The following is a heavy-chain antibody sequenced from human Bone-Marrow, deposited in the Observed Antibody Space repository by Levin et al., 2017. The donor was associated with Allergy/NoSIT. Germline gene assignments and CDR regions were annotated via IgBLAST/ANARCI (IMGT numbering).Heavy chain of an antibody. J-gene: IGHJ6*02. D-gene: IGHD4-17*01. CDR2: INHSGST. Sequence: SETLSLTCAVYGGSFSGYYWSWIRQPPGKGLEWIGEINHSGSTNYNPSLKSRVTISVDTSKNQFSLKLSSVTAADTAVYYCARCTVTEYYYYGMDVWGQGTTVTVSS. CDR1: GGSFSGYY. V-gene: IGHV4-34*01. CDR3: ARCTVTEYYYYGMDV.